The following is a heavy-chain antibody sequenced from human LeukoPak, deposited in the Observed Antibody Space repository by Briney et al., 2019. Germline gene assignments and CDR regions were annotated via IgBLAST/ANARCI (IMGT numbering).Heavy chain of an antibody. D-gene: IGHD1-7*01. CDR1: GGSFSGYY. J-gene: IGHJ4*02. CDR2: INHSGST. CDR3: ARGHLRTGTREFDS. Sequence: TSETLSLTCAVYGGSFSGYYWSWIRQPPGKGLEWIGEINHSGSTNYNPSLKSRVTISVDTSKNQFSLKLSSVTAADTAVYYCARGHLRTGTREFDSWGQGTLVIVSS. V-gene: IGHV4-34*01.